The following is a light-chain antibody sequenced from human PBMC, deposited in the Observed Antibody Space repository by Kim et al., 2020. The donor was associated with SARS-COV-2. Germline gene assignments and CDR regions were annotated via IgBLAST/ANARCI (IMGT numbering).Light chain of an antibody. CDR2: DNS. Sequence: GNISCTRSSSSIGAGCDVAWYYHLPGTAPHLLIYDNSNRPSGVPDRCSGSKSGTSASLAITGLQAEDDAEYYCQSYDSSLSGSGVFGAGTKVTVL. V-gene: IGLV1-40*01. CDR3: QSYDSSLSGSGV. CDR1: SSSIGAGCD. J-gene: IGLJ1*01.